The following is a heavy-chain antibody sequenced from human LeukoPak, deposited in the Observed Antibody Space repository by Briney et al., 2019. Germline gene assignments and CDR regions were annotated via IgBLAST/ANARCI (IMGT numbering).Heavy chain of an antibody. Sequence: SETLSLTCAVYGGSFSGYYWSWIRQPPGKGLEWIGEINHSGSTNYNPSLKSRVTISVDTSKNQFSLKLSSVTAADTAVYYCARELSGSSSNFDYWGQGTLVTVSS. D-gene: IGHD6-6*01. CDR1: GGSFSGYY. CDR2: INHSGST. J-gene: IGHJ4*02. CDR3: ARELSGSSSNFDY. V-gene: IGHV4-34*01.